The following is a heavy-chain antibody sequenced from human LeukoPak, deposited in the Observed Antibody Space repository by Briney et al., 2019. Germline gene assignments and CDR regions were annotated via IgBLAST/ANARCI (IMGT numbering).Heavy chain of an antibody. CDR1: GFTFSSYW. Sequence: PGGSLRLSCAASGFTFSSYWMHWVRQVPGKGLVWVSFSDIDGSNTRYADSVKGRFTISRDNAKNTLYLQMNSLRAEDTAVYYCTRDRDGYFDLWGRGTLVTVSS. CDR3: TRDRDGYFDL. J-gene: IGHJ2*01. CDR2: SDIDGSNT. V-gene: IGHV3-74*01.